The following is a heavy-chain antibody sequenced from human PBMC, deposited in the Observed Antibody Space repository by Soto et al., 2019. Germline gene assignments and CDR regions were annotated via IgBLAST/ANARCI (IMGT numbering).Heavy chain of an antibody. J-gene: IGHJ2*01. D-gene: IGHD4-17*01. Sequence: QDQLVQSGAEVKKPGSSVKVSCKASGGTFSSHTFSWVRQAPGQGLEWMGRIIPALGTATYAQKFQGRVTTTTAESATTVYKQLTSLGSEDTAVYFCARPDFGASGYFDIWGRGSVVTVSS. CDR2: IIPALGTA. CDR1: GGTFSSHT. V-gene: IGHV1-69*08. CDR3: ARPDFGASGYFDI.